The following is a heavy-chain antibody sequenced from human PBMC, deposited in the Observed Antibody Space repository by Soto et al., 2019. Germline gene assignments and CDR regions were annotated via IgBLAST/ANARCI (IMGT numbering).Heavy chain of an antibody. Sequence: PGGSLRLSCAASGFTFSSYSMNWVRQAPGKGLEWVSSISSSSSYIYYADSVKGRFTISRDNAKNSLYLQMNSLRAEDTAVYYCARKGFTGSSWYLDYWGQGTLVTVSS. CDR2: ISSSSSYI. D-gene: IGHD6-13*01. V-gene: IGHV3-21*01. CDR1: GFTFSSYS. CDR3: ARKGFTGSSWYLDY. J-gene: IGHJ4*02.